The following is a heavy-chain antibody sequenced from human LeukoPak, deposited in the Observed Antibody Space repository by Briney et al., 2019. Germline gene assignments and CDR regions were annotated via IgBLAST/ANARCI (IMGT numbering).Heavy chain of an antibody. Sequence: GGSLRLSCAASGFTFSTYWMAWVRQAPGKGLEWVANIKGDESAKHQADSVKGRFTISRDNAQNSVYLQMSSLSGEDTAVYYCARDVGGSLDYWGQGTLVTVSS. CDR1: GFTFSTYW. CDR2: IKGDESAK. J-gene: IGHJ4*02. V-gene: IGHV3-7*01. D-gene: IGHD1-26*01. CDR3: ARDVGGSLDY.